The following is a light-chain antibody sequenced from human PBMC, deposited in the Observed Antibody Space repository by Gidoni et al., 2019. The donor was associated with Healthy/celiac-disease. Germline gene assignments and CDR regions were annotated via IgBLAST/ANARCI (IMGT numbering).Light chain of an antibody. V-gene: IGLV3-1*01. J-gene: IGLJ1*01. Sequence: SYELTQPPSVSVSPGQTASITCSGDKLGDKYACWYQQKPGQSPVLVIYQDSKRPSGIPERFSGSNSGNTATLTISGTQAMDEADYYCQAWDSSTAPSYVFGTGTKVTVL. CDR3: QAWDSSTAPSYV. CDR2: QDS. CDR1: KLGDKY.